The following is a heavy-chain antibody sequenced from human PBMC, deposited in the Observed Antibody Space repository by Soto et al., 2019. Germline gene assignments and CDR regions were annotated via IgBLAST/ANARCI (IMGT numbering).Heavy chain of an antibody. CDR3: VRDGTKNLRDWFEP. Sequence: SETLSLTCNFSVASLSGYYWSCIRHPPGKGLEWIGRIYATGSSDYNPSLKSRITISVDMSKKQFSLTLRSVTAADTAMYYCVRDGTKNLRDWFEPWGQGSLVMVSS. V-gene: IGHV4-4*07. CDR2: IYATGSS. CDR1: VASLSGYY. J-gene: IGHJ5*02. D-gene: IGHD1-1*01.